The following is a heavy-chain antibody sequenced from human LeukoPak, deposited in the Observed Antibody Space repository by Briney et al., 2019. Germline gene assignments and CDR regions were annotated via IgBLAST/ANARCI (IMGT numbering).Heavy chain of an antibody. D-gene: IGHD3-10*01. CDR1: GDSINSTYW. Sequence: PSETLSLTCTVFGDSINSTYWWSWVRQTPGKGLEWIGEMFHSGSTNVNPSFKSRVTISIDKSKNQLSLRLTSVTAADTAVYYCTRRQLVRLIDYWGQGTLVTVSS. J-gene: IGHJ4*02. V-gene: IGHV4-4*02. CDR3: TRRQLVRLIDY. CDR2: MFHSGST.